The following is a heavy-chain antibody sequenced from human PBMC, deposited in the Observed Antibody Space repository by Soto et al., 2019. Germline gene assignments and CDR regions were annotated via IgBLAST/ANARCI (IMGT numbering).Heavy chain of an antibody. Sequence: EAELVESGGGLVKPGGSLTLSCAASGFSFKNAWMNWVRQALGKGLEWVGRIKNKNDGGTTDYAAFVQGRFTISRDAPENTLYLHMTGLKTEDTAVYFCTGLWFGEIYNYWGQGSLVTVSS. CDR2: IKNKNDGGTT. CDR1: GFSFKNAW. V-gene: IGHV3-15*07. D-gene: IGHD3-10*01. CDR3: TGLWFGEIYNY. J-gene: IGHJ4*01.